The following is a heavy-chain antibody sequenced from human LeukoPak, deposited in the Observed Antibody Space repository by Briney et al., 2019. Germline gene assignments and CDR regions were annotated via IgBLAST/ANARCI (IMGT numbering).Heavy chain of an antibody. J-gene: IGHJ4*02. CDR1: GFPFNAYW. CDR2: IRQDGDTK. D-gene: IGHD6-13*01. V-gene: IGHV3-7*03. Sequence: GGSLRLSCAASGFPFNAYWMTWVRQAPGKGLEWVANIRQDGDTKYYVDSVKGRFTISRDNATNSLYLQMNSLRAEGTAIYYCARSLPYGTTWYGRSDFWGQGTLVTVSS. CDR3: ARSLPYGTTWYGRSDF.